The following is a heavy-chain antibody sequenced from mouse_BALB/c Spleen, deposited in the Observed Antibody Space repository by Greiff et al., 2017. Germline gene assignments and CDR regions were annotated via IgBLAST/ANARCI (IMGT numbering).Heavy chain of an antibody. CDR2: IYPGDGDT. J-gene: IGHJ2*01. CDR1: GYTFTSYW. Sequence: VQLQESGAELARPGASVKLSCKASGYTFTSYWMQWVKQRPGQGLEWIGAIYPGDGDTRYTQKFKGKATLTADKSSSTAYMQLSSLASEDSAVYYCARSGGNYALWGQGTTLTVSS. D-gene: IGHD2-1*01. CDR3: ARSGGNYAL. V-gene: IGHV1-87*01.